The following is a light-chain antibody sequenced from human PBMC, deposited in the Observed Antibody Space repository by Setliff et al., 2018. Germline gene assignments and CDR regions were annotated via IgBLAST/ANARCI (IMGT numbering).Light chain of an antibody. J-gene: IGLJ1*01. CDR1: SSDIGAYNF. CDR3: SSYTRDTTLV. Sequence: QSALTQPASVSGSPAQSITKPGNWTSSDIGAYNFVLWYQQHPGKAPRLIIHGVSERPSGISDRFSASKSGNTASLIISGLQTEDEADYYCSSYTRDTTLVFGTGTKVTVL. V-gene: IGLV2-14*03. CDR2: GVS.